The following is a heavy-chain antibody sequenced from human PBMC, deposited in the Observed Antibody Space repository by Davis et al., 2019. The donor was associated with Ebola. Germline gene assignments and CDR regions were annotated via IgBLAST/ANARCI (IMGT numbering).Heavy chain of an antibody. CDR2: ISAYDGNT. D-gene: IGHD5-12*01. V-gene: IGHV1-18*04. CDR1: GYTFTSYY. J-gene: IGHJ4*02. CDR3: ARVFGEIVATNFDF. Sequence: AASVKVSCKASGYTFTSYYMHWVRQAPGQGLEWMGWISAYDGNTNYVQKFQGRVTMTTDTSTSTAYLELRSLRSDDTAVYYCARVFGEIVATNFDFWGQGTLVTVSS.